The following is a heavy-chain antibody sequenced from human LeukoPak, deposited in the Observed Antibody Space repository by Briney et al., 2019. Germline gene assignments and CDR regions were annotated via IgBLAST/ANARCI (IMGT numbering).Heavy chain of an antibody. CDR1: GFTFSSYS. D-gene: IGHD3-10*01. Sequence: GGSLRLSCAASGFTFSSYSMNWVRQAPGKGLEWVSSISSSSSYIYYADSVKGRFTISRDNAKNSLYLQMNSLRAEDTAVYYCARTRYYYNSRSYGAPYYFDYWGQGTLVTVSS. CDR3: ARTRYYYNSRSYGAPYYFDY. J-gene: IGHJ4*02. CDR2: ISSSSSYI. V-gene: IGHV3-21*01.